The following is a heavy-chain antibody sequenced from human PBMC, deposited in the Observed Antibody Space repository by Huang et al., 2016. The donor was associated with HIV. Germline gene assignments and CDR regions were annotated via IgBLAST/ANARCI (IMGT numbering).Heavy chain of an antibody. J-gene: IGHJ6*02. Sequence: QMQLQQRGAGLLKPSETLSLTCGVSGGSFTGNYLTWLRQAPGKGLEWIGEVNDSGATLSLDKSNRELSLNLRSVTAADTAVYYCARQWTILEWLLGLDVWGQGTTVIVSS. CDR2: VNDSG. V-gene: IGHV4-34*02. D-gene: IGHD3-3*01. CDR3: ARQWTILEWLLGLDV. CDR1: GGSFTGNY.